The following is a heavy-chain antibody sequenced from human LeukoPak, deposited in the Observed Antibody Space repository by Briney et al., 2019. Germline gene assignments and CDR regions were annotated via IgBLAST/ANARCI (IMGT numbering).Heavy chain of an antibody. CDR2: INHSGST. D-gene: IGHD1-7*01. Sequence: PSETLSLTCAVYGGSFSGYYWSWIRQPPGKGLEWIGEINHSGSTNYNPSLKSRVTISVDTSKNQFSLKLSSVTAADTAVYYCASGEGYNWNYPFDYWGQGTLVTVSS. V-gene: IGHV4-34*01. CDR1: GGSFSGYY. J-gene: IGHJ4*02. CDR3: ASGEGYNWNYPFDY.